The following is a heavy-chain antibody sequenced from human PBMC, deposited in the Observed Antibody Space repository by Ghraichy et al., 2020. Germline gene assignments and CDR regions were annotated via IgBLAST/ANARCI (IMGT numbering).Heavy chain of an antibody. V-gene: IGHV4-39*07. CDR3: ARGSDWFDP. CDR1: GGSISSSSYY. CDR2: IYYSGST. J-gene: IGHJ5*02. Sequence: SETLSLTCTVSGGSISSSSYYWGWIRQPPGKGLEWIGSIYYSGSTYYNPSLKSRVTISVDTSKNQFSLKLSSVTAADTAVYYCARGSDWFDPWGQGTLVTVSS.